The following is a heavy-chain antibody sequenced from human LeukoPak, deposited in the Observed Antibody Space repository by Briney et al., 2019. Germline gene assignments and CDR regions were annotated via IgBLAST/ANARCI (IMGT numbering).Heavy chain of an antibody. CDR3: ARGTVGTMVRGVIDY. V-gene: IGHV1-18*01. Sequence: GASVKVSCKASDYTFTSYGISWVRQAPGQGLEWMGWISAYNGNTNYAQKLQGRVTMTTDTSTRTAYMELRSLRSDDTAVYYCARGTVGTMVRGVIDYWGQGTLVTVSS. D-gene: IGHD3-10*01. J-gene: IGHJ4*02. CDR2: ISAYNGNT. CDR1: DYTFTSYG.